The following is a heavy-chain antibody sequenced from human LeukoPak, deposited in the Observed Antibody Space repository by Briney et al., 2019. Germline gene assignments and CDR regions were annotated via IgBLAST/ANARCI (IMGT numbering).Heavy chain of an antibody. CDR3: ARVREPGAIFDALDI. CDR1: GFTFSTYG. D-gene: IGHD3-9*01. J-gene: IGHJ3*02. Sequence: PGGSLRLSCAASGFTFSTYGMTWVRQAPGEGLEWVSSIRRSSNYIYYADSLKGRFTISRDNAKNSLYLQMNSLRAEDTAMYYCARVREPGAIFDALDIWGQGTMVTVSS. CDR2: IRRSSNYI. V-gene: IGHV3-21*01.